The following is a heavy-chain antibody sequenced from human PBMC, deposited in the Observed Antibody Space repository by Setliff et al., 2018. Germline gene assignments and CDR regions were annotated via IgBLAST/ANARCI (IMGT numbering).Heavy chain of an antibody. J-gene: IGHJ6*03. D-gene: IGHD1-7*01. CDR1: GSIFSAYH. Sequence: ASVQVSCKASGSIFSAYHVHWVRQAPGQGPEWVGCIRPLRGDTKSAQKFQGRLTMTGDASINTAFMELTGLTSDDTAVYYCARAPSGTGFYHFFSYMDAWGKGTTVTVSS. CDR2: IRPLRGDT. CDR3: ARAPSGTGFYHFFSYMDA. V-gene: IGHV1-2*02.